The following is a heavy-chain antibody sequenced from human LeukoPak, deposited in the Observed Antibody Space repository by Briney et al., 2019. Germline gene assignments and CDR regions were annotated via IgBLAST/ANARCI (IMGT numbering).Heavy chain of an antibody. Sequence: GGALRLSCAAAGFPLRSYGMPRVRQAPGKGLGGGAFLRDDGSNKYYADSVKGRFTISRDNSKNTLYLQMNSLRAEDTAVYYCAKDRMRMRVATIPVAFDYWGQGTLVTVSS. J-gene: IGHJ4*02. D-gene: IGHD5-12*01. CDR2: LRDDGSNK. V-gene: IGHV3-30*02. CDR3: AKDRMRMRVATIPVAFDY. CDR1: GFPLRSYG.